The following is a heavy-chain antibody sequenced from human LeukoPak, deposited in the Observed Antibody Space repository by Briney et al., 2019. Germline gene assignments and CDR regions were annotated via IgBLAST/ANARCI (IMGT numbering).Heavy chain of an antibody. CDR2: ISGSGRTI. Sequence: PGGSLRLSCAASGFIFRSYEMNWVRQAPGKGLEWVSYISGSGRTIYYANSVKGRFTISGDNAKNSLYLQMNSLRADDTAVYYCARLDASGLDYWGQGTLVTVSS. V-gene: IGHV3-48*03. J-gene: IGHJ4*02. CDR1: GFIFRSYE. CDR3: ARLDASGLDY. D-gene: IGHD6-19*01.